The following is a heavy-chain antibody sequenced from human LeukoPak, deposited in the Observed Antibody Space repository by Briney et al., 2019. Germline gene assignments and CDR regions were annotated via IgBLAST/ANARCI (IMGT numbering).Heavy chain of an antibody. CDR3: ARGETYYDFSVDSPYRSYYYIDV. Sequence: GGSLTLSCTASGFTLRRYWMAWVRQAPGKGLEWVANINAFGGETDHVDSVKGRFTISRDNDKNSLYLELRSLRAGDTAVYFCARGETYYDFSVDSPYRSYYYIDVWGKGTPVTVSS. CDR2: INAFGGET. V-gene: IGHV3-7*01. CDR1: GFTLRRYW. J-gene: IGHJ6*03. D-gene: IGHD3-3*01.